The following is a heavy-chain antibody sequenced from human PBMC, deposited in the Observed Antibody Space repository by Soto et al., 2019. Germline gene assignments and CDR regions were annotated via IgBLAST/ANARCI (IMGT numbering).Heavy chain of an antibody. CDR3: AREPYYYDSNGLITDAFDI. J-gene: IGHJ3*02. V-gene: IGHV1-18*01. CDR2: ISAYNGNT. D-gene: IGHD3-22*01. CDR1: GYTFTSYG. Sequence: ASVKVSCKASGYTFTSYGISWVRQAPGQGLEWMGWISAYNGNTNYAQKLQGRVTMTTDTSTSTAYMELRSLRSDDTAVYYCAREPYYYDSNGLITDAFDIWGQGTMVTVSS.